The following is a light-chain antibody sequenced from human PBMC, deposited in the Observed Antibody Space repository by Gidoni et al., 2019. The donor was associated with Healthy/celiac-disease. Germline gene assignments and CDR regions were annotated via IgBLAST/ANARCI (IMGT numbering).Light chain of an antibody. CDR1: SSDVGGYTY. CDR3: SSSAGSNNPYV. V-gene: IGLV2-8*01. J-gene: IGLJ1*01. CDR2: EVS. Sequence: QSALTQPPSASGSPGQSVTISCTGTSSDVGGYTYVSWSQQHPGKAPKLMIYEVSKRPSGVPYRFSGSKSGNTASLTVSGLQAEDEAYYYCSSSAGSNNPYVFGTGTKVTVL.